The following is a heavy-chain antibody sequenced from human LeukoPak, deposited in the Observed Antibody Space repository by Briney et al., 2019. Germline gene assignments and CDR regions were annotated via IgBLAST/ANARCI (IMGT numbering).Heavy chain of an antibody. CDR2: IYYSGST. D-gene: IGHD4-17*01. CDR3: ARERAVTTYYYFDY. Sequence: PSETLSLTCTVSGGSISSYYWSWIRQPPGKGLEGIGYIYYSGSTNYNPSLKSRVTISVDTSKNQFSLKLSSVTAADTAVYYCARERAVTTYYYFDYWGQGTLVTVSS. V-gene: IGHV4-59*01. J-gene: IGHJ4*02. CDR1: GGSISSYY.